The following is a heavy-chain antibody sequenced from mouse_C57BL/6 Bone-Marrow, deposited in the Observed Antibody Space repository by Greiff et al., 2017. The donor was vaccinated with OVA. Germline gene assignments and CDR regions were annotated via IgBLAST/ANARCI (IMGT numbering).Heavy chain of an antibody. Sequence: VQLQQSGAELVKPGASVKLSCKASGYTFTSYWMQWVKQRPGQGLEWIGEIDPSDSYTNYNQKFKGKATLTVDTSSSTAYMQLSSLTSEDSAVYYCARLGQWYFDVWGTGTTVTVSS. CDR3: ARLGQWYFDV. CDR1: GYTFTSYW. V-gene: IGHV1-50*01. J-gene: IGHJ1*03. CDR2: IDPSDSYT. D-gene: IGHD3-3*01.